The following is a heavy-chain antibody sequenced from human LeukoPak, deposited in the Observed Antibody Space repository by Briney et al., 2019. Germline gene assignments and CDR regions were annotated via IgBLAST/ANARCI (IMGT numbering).Heavy chain of an antibody. CDR3: ASDSDYYDTRDFDY. CDR1: GYTFTSYD. D-gene: IGHD3-22*01. V-gene: IGHV1-8*01. CDR2: MNPNSGNT. J-gene: IGHJ4*02. Sequence: GSVKVSCKASGYTFTSYDINWVRQATGQGLEWMGWMNPNSGNTGYAQKFQGRVTMARNTSISTAYMELSSLRSEDTAVYYCASDSDYYDTRDFDYWGQGTLVTVSS.